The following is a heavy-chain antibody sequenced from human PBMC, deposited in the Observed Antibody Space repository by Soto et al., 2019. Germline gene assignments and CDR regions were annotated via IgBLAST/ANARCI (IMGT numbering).Heavy chain of an antibody. D-gene: IGHD2-15*01. V-gene: IGHV1-8*01. CDR2: MNPNSGKA. CDR3: ARGLVVVSATYWYFDL. J-gene: IGHJ2*01. CDR1: GYTFTSYD. Sequence: QVQLVQSGAEVKKPGASVKVSCKASGYTFTSYDINWVRQAAGQGLEWIGWMNPNSGKAVYAQKFQGRVTMAGNSSLRTAYMELSSLRSDGTAVYFCARGLVVVSATYWYFDLWGRGTLVTVSS.